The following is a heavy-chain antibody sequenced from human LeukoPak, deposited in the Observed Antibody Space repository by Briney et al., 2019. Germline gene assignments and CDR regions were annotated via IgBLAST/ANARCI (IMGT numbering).Heavy chain of an antibody. J-gene: IGHJ4*02. Sequence: ASVKVSCKASGYTFTSYGISWARQAPGQGLEWMGWISAYNGNTNYAQKLQGRVTMTTDTSTSTAYMELRSLRSDDTAVYYCARGQSIAAAGTVDYWGQGTLVTVSS. CDR1: GYTFTSYG. CDR2: ISAYNGNT. V-gene: IGHV1-18*01. D-gene: IGHD6-13*01. CDR3: ARGQSIAAAGTVDY.